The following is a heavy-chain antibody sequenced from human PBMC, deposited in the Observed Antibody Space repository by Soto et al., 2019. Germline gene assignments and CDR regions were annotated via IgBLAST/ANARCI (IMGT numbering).Heavy chain of an antibody. J-gene: IGHJ4*02. Sequence: EVQLVESGGGLVKPGGSLRLSCAASGFTFSSYSMNWVRQAPGKGLEWVSSISSSSSYIYYADSVKGRFTISRDNAKNSLYLQMNGLRAEDTAVYYCARDRWGELLQGWGQGTLVTVSS. D-gene: IGHD1-26*01. CDR2: ISSSSSYI. CDR3: ARDRWGELLQG. V-gene: IGHV3-21*01. CDR1: GFTFSSYS.